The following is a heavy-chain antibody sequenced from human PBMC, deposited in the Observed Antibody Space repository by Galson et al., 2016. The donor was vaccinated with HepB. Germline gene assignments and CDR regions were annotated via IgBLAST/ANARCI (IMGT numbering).Heavy chain of an antibody. Sequence: SLRLSCAASGFTFSSYSMNWVRQAPGKGLEWVSYISSGAIYYSDSVKGRFTISRDNAKNTLYLQMNSLSAEDTAVYYCATGGGRRSKYYGMDVWGHGTMVTVSS. CDR3: ATGGGRRSKYYGMDV. J-gene: IGHJ6*02. D-gene: IGHD1-26*01. CDR2: ISSGAI. CDR1: GFTFSSYS. V-gene: IGHV3-48*04.